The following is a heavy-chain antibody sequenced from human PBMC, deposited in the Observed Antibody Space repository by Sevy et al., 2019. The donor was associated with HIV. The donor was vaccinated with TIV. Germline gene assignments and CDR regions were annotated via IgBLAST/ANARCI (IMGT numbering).Heavy chain of an antibody. V-gene: IGHV3-7*01. Sequence: GGSLRLSCAASGFTFTDYWMSWVRQTPGKGLEWVATIKQDESEKYYVDYVKGRFAISRDNGKNSVSLQMNGLRVEDTALDYCSREVGGFNWRPYYFDSWGQGTLVTVSS. CDR2: IKQDESEK. CDR3: SREVGGFNWRPYYFDS. CDR1: GFTFTDYW. J-gene: IGHJ4*02. D-gene: IGHD3-3*01.